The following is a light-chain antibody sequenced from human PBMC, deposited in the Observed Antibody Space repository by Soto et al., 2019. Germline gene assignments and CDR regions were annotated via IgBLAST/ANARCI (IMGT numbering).Light chain of an antibody. V-gene: IGLV4-69*01. Sequence: QSVLTQSPSASASLGTSVMLNCTLSSGHTNYRVAWHQQQPEKGPRYLINVKSDGTHDRGDGISDRFSGSSSGAERHLTISNLQSEDEADYYCQTWGPVVFGGGTQLTVL. CDR3: QTWGPVV. J-gene: IGLJ2*01. CDR2: VKSDGTH. CDR1: SGHTNYR.